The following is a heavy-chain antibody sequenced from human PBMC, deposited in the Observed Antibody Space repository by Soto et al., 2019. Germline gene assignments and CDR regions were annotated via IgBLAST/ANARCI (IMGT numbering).Heavy chain of an antibody. CDR3: ASSPGYCSSTSCYVFDY. V-gene: IGHV4-59*08. J-gene: IGHJ4*02. Sequence: PSETLSLTCTVSGGSISSYYWSWIRQPPGKGLEWIGYIYYSGSTNYNPSLKSRVTISVDTSKNQFSLKLSSVTAADTAVYYCASSPGYCSSTSCYVFDYWGQGTLVTVS. CDR2: IYYSGST. D-gene: IGHD2-2*01. CDR1: GGSISSYY.